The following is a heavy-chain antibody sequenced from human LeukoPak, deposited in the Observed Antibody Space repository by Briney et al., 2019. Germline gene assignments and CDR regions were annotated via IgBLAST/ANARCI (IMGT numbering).Heavy chain of an antibody. CDR3: ARVRGRGYSYGPNDAFDI. Sequence: GSLRLSSADSRFTSCSDSMNWGREAPGKGLEWGSYISGSIITIYYADSVKSRDTISRDNAKNSLYLQMNSLRAEDTDVYYCARVRGRGYSYGPNDAFDIWGKGTMVTVSS. CDR2: ISGSIITI. CDR1: RFTSCSDS. V-gene: IGHV3-48*01. J-gene: IGHJ3*02. D-gene: IGHD5-18*01.